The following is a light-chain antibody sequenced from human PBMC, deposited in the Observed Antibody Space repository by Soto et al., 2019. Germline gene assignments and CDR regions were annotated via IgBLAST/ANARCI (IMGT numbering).Light chain of an antibody. CDR2: ATS. J-gene: IGKJ1*01. V-gene: IGKV1-6*01. Sequence: AIQMTQSPSSLSASVGDRVTITCRASQGIRNDLAWYQQKAGKAPKLLIYATSTLQSGVPSRFSGSGSGTAFTLTISSLQPEDFATYYCLQDYNYPHTFGQGTKVDI. CDR3: LQDYNYPHT. CDR1: QGIRND.